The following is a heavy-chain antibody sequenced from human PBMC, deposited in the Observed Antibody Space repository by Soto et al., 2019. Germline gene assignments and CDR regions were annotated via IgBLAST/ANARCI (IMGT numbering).Heavy chain of an antibody. Sequence: GGSLRLSCAASGFTFQSYDMHWVRQATGKGLEWVSAIDTAGDTYYPGSVKGRFTISRENAKNSFYLQMNSLRAEDTAVYYCARSDSPERRRSYYYMDVWGKGTTVTVSS. CDR3: ARSDSPERRRSYYYMDV. CDR2: IDTAGDT. V-gene: IGHV3-13*01. D-gene: IGHD6-25*01. CDR1: GFTFQSYD. J-gene: IGHJ6*03.